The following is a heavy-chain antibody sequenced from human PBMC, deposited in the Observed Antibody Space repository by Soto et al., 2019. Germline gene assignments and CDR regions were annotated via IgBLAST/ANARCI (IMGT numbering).Heavy chain of an antibody. J-gene: IGHJ6*02. V-gene: IGHV4-39*01. CDR3: ARTPHLDDWRGLDV. CDR1: GDSIRSSGFF. CDR2: IDNSGST. D-gene: IGHD2-21*01. Sequence: QLQLQESGPGLLKSAETLSLTCTVSGDSIRSSGFFWTWIRQPPGKGLEWIGNIDNSGSTHYAPSLNGRISISVDASKNKFSVKLTSVTAADTAVYYCARTPHLDDWRGLDVWGQGTTVIVSS.